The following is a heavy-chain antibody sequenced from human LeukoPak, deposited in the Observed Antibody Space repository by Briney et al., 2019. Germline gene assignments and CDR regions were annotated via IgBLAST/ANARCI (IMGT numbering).Heavy chain of an antibody. CDR3: TKFDYAAFEY. Sequence: GGSLRLSCAASGFTFSNAWMSWVRQAPGKGLEWVGRVKSKTNGGTIDYAAPVKGRFSISRDDSKNTLYLQMNSLKSEDTAVYYCTKFDYAAFEYWGQGALVTVSS. V-gene: IGHV3-15*01. J-gene: IGHJ4*02. CDR2: VKSKTNGGTI. CDR1: GFTFSNAW. D-gene: IGHD4-17*01.